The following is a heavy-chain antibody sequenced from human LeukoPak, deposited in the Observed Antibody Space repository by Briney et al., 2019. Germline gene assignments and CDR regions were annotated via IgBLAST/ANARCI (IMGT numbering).Heavy chain of an antibody. CDR3: ARELNVGSGWEGGY. Sequence: SETLSLTCTVSGGSISSSSYYWGWIRQPPGKGLEWIGSIYYSGSTYYNPSLKSRVTISVDTSKNQFSLKLNSVTAADTAVYYCARELNVGSGWEGGYWGQGTLVTVSS. V-gene: IGHV4-39*07. CDR2: IYYSGST. CDR1: GGSISSSSYY. D-gene: IGHD6-19*01. J-gene: IGHJ4*02.